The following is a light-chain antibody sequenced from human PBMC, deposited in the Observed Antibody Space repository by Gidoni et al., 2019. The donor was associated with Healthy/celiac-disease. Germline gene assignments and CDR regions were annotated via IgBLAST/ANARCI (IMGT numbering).Light chain of an antibody. J-gene: IGKJ4*02. CDR3: KQSYSTPLT. Sequence: DIQMPQTPSSLSVSVGDRVTITCRASQSISSYLNWYQQKPGKAPKLLIYAASSLQRGVPSRFSGRGSGTDFTLTISSLQPEDFATYYCKQSYSTPLTFGGGTKVEIK. CDR2: AAS. CDR1: QSISSY. V-gene: IGKV1-39*01.